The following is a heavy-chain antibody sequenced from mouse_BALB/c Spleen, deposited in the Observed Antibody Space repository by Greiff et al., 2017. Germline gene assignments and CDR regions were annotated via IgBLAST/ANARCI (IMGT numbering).Heavy chain of an antibody. CDR1: GYTFTSYW. CDR3: ARYPLYGNYDYYAMDY. J-gene: IGHJ4*01. D-gene: IGHD2-1*01. V-gene: IGHV1-87*01. CDR2: IYPGDGDT. Sequence: QVHVKQSGAELARPGASVKLSCKASGYTFTSYWMQWVKQRPGQGLEWIGAIYPGDGDTRYTQKFKGKATLTADKSSSTAYMQLSSLASEDSAVYYCARYPLYGNYDYYAMDYWGQGTSVTVSS.